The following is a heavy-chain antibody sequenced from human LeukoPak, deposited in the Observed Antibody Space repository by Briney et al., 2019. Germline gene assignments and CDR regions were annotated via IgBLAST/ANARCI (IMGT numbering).Heavy chain of an antibody. CDR1: GFTFSNAW. CDR3: AKGSPSRTIAVVPAALMT. D-gene: IGHD2-2*01. CDR2: IHYDGSNK. Sequence: PGGSLRLSCAASGFTFSNAWMSWVRQAPGKGLEWVAFIHYDGSNKYYADSVKGRFTMSRDNSKNTLYLQMNSLRAEDTAIYYCAKGSPSRTIAVVPAALMTWGQGTLVTVSS. J-gene: IGHJ4*02. V-gene: IGHV3-30*02.